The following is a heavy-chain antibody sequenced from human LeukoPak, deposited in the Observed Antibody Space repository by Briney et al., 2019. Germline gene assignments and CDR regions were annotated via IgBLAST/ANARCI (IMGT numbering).Heavy chain of an antibody. J-gene: IGHJ4*02. CDR1: GFTFSSYS. Sequence: GGSLRLSCAASGFTFSSYSMNWVRQAPGKGLEWVSSISSSSSYIYYADSVKGRFTISRDNAKNSLYLQMNSLRAEDTAVYYCARDQGAVAGIFDYWGQGTLVTVSS. D-gene: IGHD6-19*01. CDR2: ISSSSSYI. V-gene: IGHV3-21*01. CDR3: ARDQGAVAGIFDY.